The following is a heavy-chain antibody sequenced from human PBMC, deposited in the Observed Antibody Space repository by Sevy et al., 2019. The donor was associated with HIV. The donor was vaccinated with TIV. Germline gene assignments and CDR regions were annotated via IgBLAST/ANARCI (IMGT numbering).Heavy chain of an antibody. CDR2: LKSDVYGGTV. V-gene: IGHV3-49*04. Sequence: GGSLRLSCTASGFTFGDYCMSWVRQAPGKGLEWVAFLKSDVYGGTVDHAASVRGRFVIPRDDSKTIVYLQMNDLKTEDTGVYYCTRWKAAQSIFDYWGQGALVTVSS. D-gene: IGHD6-13*01. CDR3: TRWKAAQSIFDY. J-gene: IGHJ4*02. CDR1: GFTFGDYC.